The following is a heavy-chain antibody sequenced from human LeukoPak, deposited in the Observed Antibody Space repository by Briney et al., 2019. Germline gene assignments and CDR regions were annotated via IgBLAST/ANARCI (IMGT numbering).Heavy chain of an antibody. J-gene: IGHJ4*02. Sequence: SETLSLTCTVSGGSISSGGYYWSWIRQPPGKGLEWIGYIYHSGSTYYNPSLKSRVTISVDRSKNQFSLKLSSVTAADTAVYYCARDGLRYRLDYFDYWGQGTLVTVSS. CDR2: IYHSGST. V-gene: IGHV4-30-2*01. D-gene: IGHD4-17*01. CDR3: ARDGLRYRLDYFDY. CDR1: GGSISSGGYY.